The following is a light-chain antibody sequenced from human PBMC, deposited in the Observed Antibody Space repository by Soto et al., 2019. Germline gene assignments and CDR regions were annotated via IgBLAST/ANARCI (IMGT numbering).Light chain of an antibody. CDR2: GXS. CDR3: QQYGSSPLT. Sequence: IVLTQSPGTLALSLGYRAPLAXRASHSVIISYLAWCQQKPGXAPRLXXDGXSSRATGIPDRLSGSGSGTDFTLTISRLEPEYFAVYYCQQYGSSPLTFGQGTKVDIK. CDR1: HSVIISY. V-gene: IGKV3-20*01. J-gene: IGKJ1*01.